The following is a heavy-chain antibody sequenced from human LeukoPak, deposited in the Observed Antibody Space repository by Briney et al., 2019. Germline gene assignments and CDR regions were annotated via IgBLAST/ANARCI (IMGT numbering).Heavy chain of an antibody. D-gene: IGHD7-27*01. CDR2: INPNSGGT. Sequence: ASVKVSCKVSGYTLTELSMHWVRQAPGQGLEWMGWINPNSGGTNYAQKFQGWVTMTRDTSISTAYMELSRLRSDDTAVYYCARDSNWGGPYYYYGMDVWGQGTTVTVSS. J-gene: IGHJ6*02. V-gene: IGHV1-2*04. CDR1: GYTLTELS. CDR3: ARDSNWGGPYYYYGMDV.